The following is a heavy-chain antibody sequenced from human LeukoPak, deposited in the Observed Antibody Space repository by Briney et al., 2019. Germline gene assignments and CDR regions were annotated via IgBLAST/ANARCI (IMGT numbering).Heavy chain of an antibody. J-gene: IGHJ4*02. CDR3: ASGGSLFDY. CDR2: ISSSSSYI. V-gene: IGHV3-21*01. CDR1: GFTFSSYS. Sequence: KAGGSLRLSCAASGFTFSSYSMNWVRQAPGKGLEWVSSISSSSSYIHYADSVKGRFTISRDNAKNSLYLQMNSLRAEDTAVYYCASGGSLFDYWGQGTLVTVSS. D-gene: IGHD2-15*01.